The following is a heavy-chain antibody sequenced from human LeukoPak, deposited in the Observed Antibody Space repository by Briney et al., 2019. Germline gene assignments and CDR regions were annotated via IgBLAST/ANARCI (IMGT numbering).Heavy chain of an antibody. CDR2: IIPIFGTA. CDR3: ARTTYSSGWYVLPGRRYYYYYMDV. V-gene: IGHV1-69*01. J-gene: IGHJ6*03. Sequence: GASVKVSCKASGGTFSSYAISWVRQAPGQGLEWMGGIIPIFGTANYAQKFQGRVTITADESTSTVYMELSSLRSEDTAVYYCARTTYSSGWYVLPGRRYYYYYMDVWGKGTTVTISS. CDR1: GGTFSSYA. D-gene: IGHD6-19*01.